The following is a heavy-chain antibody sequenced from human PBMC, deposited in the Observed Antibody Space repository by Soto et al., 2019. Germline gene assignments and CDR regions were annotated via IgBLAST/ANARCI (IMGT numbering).Heavy chain of an antibody. J-gene: IGHJ4*02. CDR3: AAGGGLPRYY. Sequence: SETLSLTCTVSGGSISSGDYYWSCIRQPPGKGLEWIGSIYYSGSTYYTPSLKSRVTISVDTSKNQFSLKLSSVTAADTAVYYCAAGGGLPRYYWGQGTLVTVSS. V-gene: IGHV4-30-4*01. CDR1: GGSISSGDYY. CDR2: IYYSGST. D-gene: IGHD5-12*01.